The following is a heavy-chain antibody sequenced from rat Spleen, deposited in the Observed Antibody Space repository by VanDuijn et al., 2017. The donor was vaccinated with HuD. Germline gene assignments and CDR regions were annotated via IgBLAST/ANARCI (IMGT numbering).Heavy chain of an antibody. J-gene: IGHJ4*01. CDR1: GFSLISYH. D-gene: IGHD1-4*01. V-gene: IGHV2S12*01. CDR3: TGDRHSPGVMDA. Sequence: QVQLKESGPGLVQPSQTLSLTCTVSGFSLISYHINWVRQPPGKGLEWIAVILSGGSTYYKSALISRLSISRDTSKSQVFLKMNSLQTEDTATYFCTGDRHSPGVMDAWGQGASVTVSS. CDR2: ILSGGST.